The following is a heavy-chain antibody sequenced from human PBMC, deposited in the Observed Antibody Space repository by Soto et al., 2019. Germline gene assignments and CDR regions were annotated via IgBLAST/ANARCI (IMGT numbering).Heavy chain of an antibody. CDR1: GFTFSSYA. CDR3: AGSGSYPWGYFDY. V-gene: IGHV3-30-3*01. D-gene: IGHD3-10*01. CDR2: ISYDGSNK. Sequence: GGSLRLSCAASGFTFSSYAMHWVRQAPGKGLEWVAVISYDGSNKYYADSVKGRFTISRDNSKNTLYLQMNSLRAEDTAVYYCAGSGSYPWGYFDYWGQGTLVTVSS. J-gene: IGHJ4*02.